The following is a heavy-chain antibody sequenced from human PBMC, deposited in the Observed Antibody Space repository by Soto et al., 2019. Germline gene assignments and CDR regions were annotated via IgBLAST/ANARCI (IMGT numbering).Heavy chain of an antibody. D-gene: IGHD3-10*01. V-gene: IGHV3-21*01. Sequence: GGSLRLSCAASGFTFSSYTMNWVRQAPGKGLEWVSPISNSSSYIYYADSVQGRFTISRDNAKNSVYLQMNSLRAEDTAVYYSTRHHIIDYWGQGT. CDR3: TRHHIIDY. J-gene: IGHJ4*02. CDR2: ISNSSSYI. CDR1: GFTFSSYT.